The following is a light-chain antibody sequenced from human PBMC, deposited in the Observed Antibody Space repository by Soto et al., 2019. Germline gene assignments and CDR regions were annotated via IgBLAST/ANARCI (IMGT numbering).Light chain of an antibody. CDR2: DAS. Sequence: EIVLTQSPATLSLSPGERATLSCRASQSVSIYLAWYQQKPGQAPRLLIYDASNTATGIPARFSGSGSGTDFTLTISSLEHEDFEVYYCQQRSNWTLTLGGGTKVDIK. CDR1: QSVSIY. J-gene: IGKJ4*01. V-gene: IGKV3-11*01. CDR3: QQRSNWTLT.